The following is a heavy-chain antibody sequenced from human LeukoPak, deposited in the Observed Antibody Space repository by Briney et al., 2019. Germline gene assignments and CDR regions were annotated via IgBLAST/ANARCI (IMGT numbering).Heavy chain of an antibody. Sequence: GRSLRLSCAASGFTFSSYGMHWVRQAPGEGLEWVAVIWYDGSNKYYADSVKGRFTISRDNSKNTLYLQMNSLRAEDTAVYYCARGPPERLRDILTGYYSYWGQGTLVTVSS. CDR1: GFTFSSYG. CDR2: IWYDGSNK. V-gene: IGHV3-33*01. J-gene: IGHJ4*02. D-gene: IGHD3-9*01. CDR3: ARGPPERLRDILTGYYSY.